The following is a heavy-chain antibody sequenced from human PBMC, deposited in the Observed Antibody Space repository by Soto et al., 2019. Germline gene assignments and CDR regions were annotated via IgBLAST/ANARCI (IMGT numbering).Heavy chain of an antibody. CDR1: GYTFTSYG. Sequence: ASVKVSCKASGYTFTSYGISWVRQAPGQGLKWMGWINPNSGGTNYAQKFQGWVTMTRDTSISTAYMELSRLRSDDTAVYYCAREDGYCISTSCYSHYGMDVWG. V-gene: IGHV1-2*04. D-gene: IGHD2-2*03. CDR3: AREDGYCISTSCYSHYGMDV. J-gene: IGHJ6*02. CDR2: INPNSGGT.